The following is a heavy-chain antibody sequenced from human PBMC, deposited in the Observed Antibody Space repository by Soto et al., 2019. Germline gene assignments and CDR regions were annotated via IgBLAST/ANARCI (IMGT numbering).Heavy chain of an antibody. J-gene: IGHJ5*02. V-gene: IGHV3-23*01. CDR3: ASLGNGYTIT. D-gene: IGHD2-2*02. Sequence: EVQLLESGGGLVQPGGSLRLSCAASRFTFSIYAMSWVRQAPGKGLEWVSAISGSGDSTYYADSVKGRFTISRDNSKNTLDLQMNSMRAEDTAVYYCASLGNGYTITWGQGTLVTVSS. CDR1: RFTFSIYA. CDR2: ISGSGDST.